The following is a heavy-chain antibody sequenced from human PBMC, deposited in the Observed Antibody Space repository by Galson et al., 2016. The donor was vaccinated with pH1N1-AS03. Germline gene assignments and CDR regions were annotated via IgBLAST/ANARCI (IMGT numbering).Heavy chain of an antibody. V-gene: IGHV2-70*11. Sequence: PALVKPTQTLTLTCTFSGFSLSTSGMCVSWIRQPPGKALEWLARIDWDDDKYYSTSLKTRLTISKDTSKNQVVLTMTNMDPVDTATYYCARIRDYGDLRDAFGIGGQGTMLTVSS. CDR1: GFSLSTSGMC. D-gene: IGHD4-17*01. CDR3: ARIRDYGDLRDAFGI. J-gene: IGHJ3*02. CDR2: IDWDDDK.